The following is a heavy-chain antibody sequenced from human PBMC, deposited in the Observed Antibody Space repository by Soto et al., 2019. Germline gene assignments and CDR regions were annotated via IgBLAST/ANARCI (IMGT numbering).Heavy chain of an antibody. CDR2: ISSSGSTI. CDR1: GFTFSDYY. D-gene: IGHD2-15*01. CDR3: ARLYCRGEKCYSSFFDY. Sequence: QVRLVESGGGLVKSGGSLRLSCAASGFTFSDYYMSWIRQAPGQGLEWVSYISSSGSTIYYADSVKGRFTISRDNGKNSLYLQMNSLTAEDPSLYYCARLYCRGEKCYSSFFDYWGQGTLVTFSS. J-gene: IGHJ4*02. V-gene: IGHV3-11*01.